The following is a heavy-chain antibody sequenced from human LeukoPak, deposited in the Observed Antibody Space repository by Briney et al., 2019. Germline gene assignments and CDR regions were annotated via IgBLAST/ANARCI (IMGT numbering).Heavy chain of an antibody. Sequence: SETLSLTCTVSGGSISSYYWSWIRQPPGKGLEWIGYIYYSGSTNYNPSLKSRVTISVDTSKTQFSLKLSSVTAADTAVYYCTRVGAYCGGDGYSDYYYGRDVWAKGPRSPSP. CDR2: IYYSGST. J-gene: IGHJ6*02. CDR3: TRVGAYCGGDGYSDYYYGRDV. CDR1: GGSISSYY. D-gene: IGHD2-21*02. V-gene: IGHV4-59*01.